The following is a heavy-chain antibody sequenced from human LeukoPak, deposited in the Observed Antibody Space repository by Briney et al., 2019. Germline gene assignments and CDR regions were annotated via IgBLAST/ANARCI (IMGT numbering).Heavy chain of an antibody. D-gene: IGHD4-23*01. J-gene: IGHJ4*02. V-gene: IGHV4-38-2*01. CDR3: ASDPGSNSLLRFDH. Sequence: SETLSLTCAVSGYSISSGYYWGWIRQPPGKGLEWIGYINYSGSTNYNPSLKSRVTILVDTSKNQFSLKLSSVTAEDTALYYCASDPGSNSLLRFDHWGQGILVTVFS. CDR1: GYSISSGYY. CDR2: INYSGST.